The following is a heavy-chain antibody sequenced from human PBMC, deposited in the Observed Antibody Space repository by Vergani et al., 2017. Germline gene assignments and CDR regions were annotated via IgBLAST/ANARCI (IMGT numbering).Heavy chain of an antibody. V-gene: IGHV4-59*11. D-gene: IGHD6-19*01. CDR2: IHYSENT. Sequence: QVQLQESGPGLVKSSETLSLTCSVSFDSIRNLYCNWIRQPPGKGLEWIGSIHYSENTNYHPSLKTRVTISVDTSKNQFSLTLTSVTAAATAVYYCASDTHSGQRADRWGQGILVTVTS. CDR3: ASDTHSGQRADR. J-gene: IGHJ4*02. CDR1: FDSIRNLY.